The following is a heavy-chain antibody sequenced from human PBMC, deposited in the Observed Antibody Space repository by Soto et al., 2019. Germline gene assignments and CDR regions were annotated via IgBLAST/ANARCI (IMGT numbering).Heavy chain of an antibody. CDR2: IYFSERTSYNSGST. CDR1: GDSMTSSSYY. J-gene: IGHJ5*02. V-gene: IGHV4-39*01. CDR3: ARHTRSRFDP. Sequence: SETLSLTCTVSGDSMTSSSYYWGWIRQPPGKGLEWIGSIYFSERTSYNSGSTYYSPSLKSRVTISGDTSKSQFSLKLRSVTAADTAVYYCARHTRSRFDPWGQGTLVTVSS.